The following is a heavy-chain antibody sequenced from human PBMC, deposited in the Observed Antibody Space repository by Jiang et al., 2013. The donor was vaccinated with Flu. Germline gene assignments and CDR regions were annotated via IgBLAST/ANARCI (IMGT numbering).Heavy chain of an antibody. CDR1: GYTFTSYA. D-gene: IGHD3-22*01. CDR3: ARAYYYDSSGVDY. CDR2: INAGNGNT. Sequence: GAEVKKPGASVKVSRKASGYTFTSYAMHWVRQAPGQRFEWMGWINAGNGNTKYSQKFQGRVTITRDTSASTDYMELSSLRSEDTAVYYCARAYYYDSSGVDYWGQGTLVTVSS. V-gene: IGHV1-3*01. J-gene: IGHJ4*02.